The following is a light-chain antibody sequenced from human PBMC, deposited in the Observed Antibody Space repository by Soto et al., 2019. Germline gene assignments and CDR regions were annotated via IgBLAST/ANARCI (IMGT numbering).Light chain of an antibody. CDR1: QTVSSSN. Sequence: EVVLTQSPGTLSLSPGERATLSCRASQTVSSSNLAWYQQKPGQAPNGLIYGASSRATGIPDRFSGSWSGTDFTFTSSRRETDDFAVYYCQQYGSSPRTLGQGTKVEIK. J-gene: IGKJ1*01. CDR2: GAS. CDR3: QQYGSSPRT. V-gene: IGKV3-20*01.